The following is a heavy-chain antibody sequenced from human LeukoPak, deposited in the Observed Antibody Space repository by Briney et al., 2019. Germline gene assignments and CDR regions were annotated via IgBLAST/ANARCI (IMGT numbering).Heavy chain of an antibody. CDR1: GFTFSSYA. CDR3: AKDQLGFGELFPKVFDY. Sequence: GGSLRLSCAASGFTFSSYAMSWVRQAPGKGLEWVSAISGSGGSTYYADSVKGRFTISRDNSKNTLYLQMNSLRAEDTAVYHCAKDQLGFGELFPKVFDYWGQGTLVTVSS. D-gene: IGHD3-10*01. J-gene: IGHJ4*02. V-gene: IGHV3-23*01. CDR2: ISGSGGST.